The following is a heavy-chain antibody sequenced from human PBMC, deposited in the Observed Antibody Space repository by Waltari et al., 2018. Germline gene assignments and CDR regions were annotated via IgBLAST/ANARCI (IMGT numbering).Heavy chain of an antibody. V-gene: IGHV4-4*07. J-gene: IGHJ5*02. Sequence: QVHLKASGPALVKPSETLSLTCTVSGSSISVFYWSWIRQPAGKGLEWVGRASASGSTNYNPSLKSRITMAAGTSRNQFSLTLTDVTAADTAMYYCVREKGGLGGWFDPWGQGIQVAVSS. CDR3: VREKGGLGGWFDP. CDR1: GSSISVFY. CDR2: ASASGST. D-gene: IGHD2-15*01.